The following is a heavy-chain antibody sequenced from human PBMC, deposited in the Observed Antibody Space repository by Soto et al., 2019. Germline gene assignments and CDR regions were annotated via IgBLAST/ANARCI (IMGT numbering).Heavy chain of an antibody. J-gene: IGHJ6*02. CDR2: INPKSGGT. V-gene: IGHV1-2*04. D-gene: IGHD2-2*02. CDR1: GYSFTDYH. Sequence: ASVKVSCKASGYSFTDYHIHWVRQAPGQGLEWLGRINPKSGGTSTAQKFQGWVTMTTDTSISTASMELTRLTSDDTAVYYCARDLRVPAAIHYYYYGMDVWGQGTTVTVSS. CDR3: ARDLRVPAAIHYYYYGMDV.